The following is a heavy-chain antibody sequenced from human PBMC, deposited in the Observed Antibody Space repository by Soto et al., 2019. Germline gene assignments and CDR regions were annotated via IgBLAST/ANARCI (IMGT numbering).Heavy chain of an antibody. J-gene: IGHJ5*02. Sequence: PGGSLRLSCAASGFTFSSYAMHWVRQAPGKGLEWVAVISYDGSNKYYADSVKGRFTISRDNSKNTLYLQMNSLRAEDTAVYYCARENVDIVATTRGWFDPWGQGTLVIVSS. CDR2: ISYDGSNK. CDR1: GFTFSSYA. D-gene: IGHD5-12*01. V-gene: IGHV3-30-3*01. CDR3: ARENVDIVATTRGWFDP.